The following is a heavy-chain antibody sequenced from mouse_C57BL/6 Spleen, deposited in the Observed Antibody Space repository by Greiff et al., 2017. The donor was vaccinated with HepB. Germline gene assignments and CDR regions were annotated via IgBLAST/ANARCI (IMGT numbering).Heavy chain of an antibody. CDR1: GYTFTDYN. Sequence: VQLKQSGPELVKPGASVKIPCKASGYTFTDYNMDWVKQSHGKSLEWIGDINPNNGGTIYNQKFKGKATLTVDKSSSTAYMELRSLTSEDTAVYYCAREGFPYAMDYWGQGTSVTVSS. J-gene: IGHJ4*01. CDR3: AREGFPYAMDY. V-gene: IGHV1-18*01. CDR2: INPNNGGT.